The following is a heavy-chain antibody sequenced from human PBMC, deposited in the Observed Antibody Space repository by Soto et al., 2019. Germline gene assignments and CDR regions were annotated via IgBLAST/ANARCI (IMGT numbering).Heavy chain of an antibody. V-gene: IGHV3-23*01. CDR3: AKGRDDSSGYYLDFDY. D-gene: IGHD3-22*01. CDR2: ISGSGGST. J-gene: IGHJ4*02. CDR1: GFTFSSYA. Sequence: PGGSLRLSCAASGFTFSSYAMSWVRQAPGKGLEWVSAISGSGGSTYYADSVKGRFTISRDNSKDTLYLQMNSLRAEDTAVYYCAKGRDDSSGYYLDFDYWGQGTLVTGSS.